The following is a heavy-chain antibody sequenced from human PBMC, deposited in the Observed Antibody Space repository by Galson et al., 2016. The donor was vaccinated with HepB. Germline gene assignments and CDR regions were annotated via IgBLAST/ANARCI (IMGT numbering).Heavy chain of an antibody. V-gene: IGHV5-10-1*01. CDR2: IDPDDSYS. Sequence: QSGAEVKKPGESLRVSCKGSGYNFTSYWINWVRQEPGKGLEWVGRIDPDDSYSNYNPSIQGHVTISADKSTTTAYLQWSSLKASDTAMYYCARLSATYFDSWGQGTLVTVSS. J-gene: IGHJ4*02. CDR3: ARLSATYFDS. CDR1: GYNFTSYW.